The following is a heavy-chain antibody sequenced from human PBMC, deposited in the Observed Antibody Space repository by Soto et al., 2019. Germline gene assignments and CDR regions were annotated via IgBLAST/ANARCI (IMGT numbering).Heavy chain of an antibody. V-gene: IGHV1-69*13. Sequence: ASVKASCKASGGTFSSYAISWVRQAPGQGLEWMGGIIPIFGTANYAQKFQGRVTITADESTSTAYMELSSLGSEATAVYYCARDRRRFVVVPAAMSRLLDYGMDVWGQGTTVTVSS. CDR3: ARDRRRFVVVPAAMSRLLDYGMDV. CDR2: IIPIFGTA. CDR1: GGTFSSYA. J-gene: IGHJ6*02. D-gene: IGHD2-2*01.